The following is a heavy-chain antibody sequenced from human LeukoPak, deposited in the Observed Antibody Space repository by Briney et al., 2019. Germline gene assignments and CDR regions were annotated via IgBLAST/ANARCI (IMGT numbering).Heavy chain of an antibody. CDR3: ARPYNSGPVFYYMAV. CDR2: IDPNSGAT. V-gene: IGHV1-2*02. D-gene: IGHD3-10*01. CDR1: GYIFTAYY. J-gene: IGHJ6*03. Sequence: ASVKVSCKASGYIFTAYYMHWVRQAPGQGLEWMGWIDPNSGATNYAQRFQGRVTMTRDTSTTAAYMELSRLTSDDTAVYYCARPYNSGPVFYYMAVWGKGTTVTVSS.